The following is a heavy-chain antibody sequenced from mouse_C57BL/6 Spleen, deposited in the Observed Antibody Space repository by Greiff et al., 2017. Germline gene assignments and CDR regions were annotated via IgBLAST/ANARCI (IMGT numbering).Heavy chain of an antibody. V-gene: IGHV1-50*01. CDR1: GYTFTSYW. Sequence: QVQLQQPGAELVKPGASVKLSCKASGYTFTSYWMQWVKQRPGQGLEWIGEIDPSDRYTNYNQKFKGKATLTVDTSSSTAYMQLSSLTSEDSAVYYCARFTSVVANDAYWGQGTLVTVSA. CDR2: IDPSDRYT. D-gene: IGHD1-1*01. J-gene: IGHJ3*01. CDR3: ARFTSVVANDAY.